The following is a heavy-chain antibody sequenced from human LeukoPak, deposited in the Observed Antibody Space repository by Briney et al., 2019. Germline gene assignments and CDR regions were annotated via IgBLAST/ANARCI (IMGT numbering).Heavy chain of an antibody. CDR3: ASPPVAAPHHDAFDI. CDR2: IIPILGIA. Sequence: SVKVSCKASGGTFSSYAISWVRQAPGQGLKWMGRIIPILGIANYAQKFQGRVTITADKSTSTAYMELSSLRSEDTAVYYCASPPVAAPHHDAFDIWGQGTMVTVSS. J-gene: IGHJ3*02. D-gene: IGHD2-15*01. V-gene: IGHV1-69*04. CDR1: GGTFSSYA.